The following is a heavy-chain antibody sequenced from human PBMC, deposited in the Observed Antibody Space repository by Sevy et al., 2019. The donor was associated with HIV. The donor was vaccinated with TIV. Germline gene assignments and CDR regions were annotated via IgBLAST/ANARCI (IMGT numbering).Heavy chain of an antibody. V-gene: IGHV3-30*04. Sequence: GGSLRLSCAASGFTFSSYAMHWVRQAPGKGLEWVAVISYDGSNKYYADSVKGRLTISRDNSKNTLNLQMNSLRAEDTAVYYCAREADSSGYYYFDYWGQGTLVTVSS. CDR1: GFTFSSYA. CDR2: ISYDGSNK. CDR3: AREADSSGYYYFDY. D-gene: IGHD3-22*01. J-gene: IGHJ4*02.